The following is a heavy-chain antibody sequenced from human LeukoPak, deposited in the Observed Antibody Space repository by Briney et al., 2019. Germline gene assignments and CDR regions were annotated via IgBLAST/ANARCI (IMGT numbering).Heavy chain of an antibody. CDR3: ARDRITMVRGVISYYYGMDV. CDR2: IYYSGST. V-gene: IGHV4-59*01. D-gene: IGHD3-10*01. Sequence: PSETLSLTCTVPGGSISSYYWSWIRQPPGKGLEWIGYIYYSGSTNYNPSLKSRVTISVDTSKNQFSLKLSSVTAADTAVYYCARDRITMVRGVISYYYGMDVWGQGTTVTVSS. CDR1: GGSISSYY. J-gene: IGHJ6*02.